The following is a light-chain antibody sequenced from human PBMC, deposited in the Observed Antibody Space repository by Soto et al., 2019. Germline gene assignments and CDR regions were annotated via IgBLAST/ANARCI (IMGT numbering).Light chain of an antibody. J-gene: IGKJ1*01. CDR3: QQYGSSLPLT. Sequence: EIVLTQSPGTLSLSLGERATLSCRTSQSVNNNYLAWYQQNPGQAPRLLIYGASTRATGIPDRFSGSGSGTDFTLTISRLESEDFAVYYCQQYGSSLPLTFGQGTKVEFK. CDR1: QSVNNNY. CDR2: GAS. V-gene: IGKV3-20*01.